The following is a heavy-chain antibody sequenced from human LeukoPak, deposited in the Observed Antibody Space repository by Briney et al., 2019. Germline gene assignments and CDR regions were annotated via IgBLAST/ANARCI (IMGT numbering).Heavy chain of an antibody. CDR1: GGTFSSYA. J-gene: IGHJ4*02. V-gene: IGHV1-69*13. CDR2: IIPIFGTA. CDR3: ARDRNPRGYCSSTSCYTLDY. Sequence: ASVKVSCKASGGTFSSYAISWVRQAPGQGLEWMGGIIPIFGTANYAQKFQGRVTITADESTSTAYMELSSLRSEDTAVYYCARDRNPRGYCSSTSCYTLDYWGQGTLVTVSS. D-gene: IGHD2-2*02.